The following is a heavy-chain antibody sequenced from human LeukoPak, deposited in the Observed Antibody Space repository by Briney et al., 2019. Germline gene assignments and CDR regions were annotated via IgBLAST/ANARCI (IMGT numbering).Heavy chain of an antibody. V-gene: IGHV4-4*07. CDR1: GGSISSYY. CDR3: ARDNSGYDPYYFDY. J-gene: IGHJ4*02. Sequence: SETLSLTCTVSGGSISSYYWSWIRQPAGKGLEWIGRIYYSGSTNYNPSLKSRVTISVDTSKNQFSLKLSSVTAADTAVYYCARDNSGYDPYYFDYWGQGTLVTVSS. D-gene: IGHD5-12*01. CDR2: IYYSGST.